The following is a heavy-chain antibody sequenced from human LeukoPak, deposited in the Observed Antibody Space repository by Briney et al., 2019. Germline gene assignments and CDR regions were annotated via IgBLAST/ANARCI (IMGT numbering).Heavy chain of an antibody. J-gene: IGHJ4*02. CDR1: GFTLSNYS. CDR2: ISSSSSYI. V-gene: IGHV3-21*01. D-gene: IGHD4-17*01. Sequence: PGGSLRLSCAASGFTLSNYSMNWVRQAPGKGLEWVAFISSSSSYIFYADSLKGRFTISRDNAKNSLYLQMNSLRADDTAVYYCARDLAYCDDGLWGQGTLVTVSS. CDR3: ARDLAYCDDGL.